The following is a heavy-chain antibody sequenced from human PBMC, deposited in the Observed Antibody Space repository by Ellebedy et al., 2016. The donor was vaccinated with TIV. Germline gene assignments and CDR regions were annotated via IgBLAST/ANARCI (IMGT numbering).Heavy chain of an antibody. CDR1: GYTFIDYY. V-gene: IGHV1-46*01. J-gene: IGHJ4*02. CDR3: ARGRGERWLQPGGYFDY. D-gene: IGHD5-24*01. Sequence: SGYTFIDYYMHWVRQAPGQGLEWMGIINPNGGSTSYAQKFQGRVTMTRDTSTSTVYMELSSLRSDDTAVYYCARGRGERWLQPGGYFDYWGQGTLVTVSS. CDR2: INPNGGST.